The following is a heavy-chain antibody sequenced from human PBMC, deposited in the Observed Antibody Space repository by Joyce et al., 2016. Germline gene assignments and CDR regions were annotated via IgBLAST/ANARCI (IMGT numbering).Heavy chain of an antibody. V-gene: IGHV3-23*01. Sequence: EVQLLESGGGLVQPGESLRLSCSASGFTFHSHAMGWVRQIQGKVLDWVSAITGAGATTYYADSMNGRLTISRDYSMNVLCLQMNALRVEDTALYYCARSISASVASYDFWGQGTLVAVSS. CDR1: GFTFHSHA. D-gene: IGHD6-6*01. CDR2: ITGAGATT. CDR3: ARSISASVASYDF. J-gene: IGHJ4*02.